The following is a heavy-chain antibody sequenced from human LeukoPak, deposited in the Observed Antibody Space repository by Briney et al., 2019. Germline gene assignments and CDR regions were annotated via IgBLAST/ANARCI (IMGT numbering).Heavy chain of an antibody. CDR1: GGSFSGYY. Sequence: SETLSLTCAVYGGSFSGYYWSWIRQPPGKGLEWIGEINHSGSTNYNPSLKSGVTISVDTSKNQFSLKLSSVTAADTAVYYCARGATYDFWTMFDPWGQGTLVTVSS. J-gene: IGHJ5*02. D-gene: IGHD3-3*01. V-gene: IGHV4-34*01. CDR3: ARGATYDFWTMFDP. CDR2: INHSGST.